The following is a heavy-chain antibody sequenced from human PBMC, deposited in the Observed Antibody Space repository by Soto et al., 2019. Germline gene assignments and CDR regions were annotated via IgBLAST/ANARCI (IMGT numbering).Heavy chain of an antibody. V-gene: IGHV4-4*02. CDR2: IYHSGST. CDR3: ARDGRDGYNYAH. CDR1: GGSISSGNW. D-gene: IGHD5-12*01. Sequence: SATLSLTCAVSGGSISSGNWWTWVRQPPGKGLEWIGEIYHSGSTNYNPSLKSRVTISVDNSKNQFSLELTSVTAADTAVYYCARDGRDGYNYAHWGQGTLVTVSS. J-gene: IGHJ4*02.